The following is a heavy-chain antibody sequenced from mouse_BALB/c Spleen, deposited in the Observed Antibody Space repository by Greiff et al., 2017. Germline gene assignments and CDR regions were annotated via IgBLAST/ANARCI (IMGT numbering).Heavy chain of an antibody. CDR2: IRSKSNNYAT. D-gene: IGHD3-3*01. CDR3: VRHEGTGRYFDV. J-gene: IGHJ1*01. V-gene: IGHV10-1*02. CDR1: GFTFNTYA. Sequence: DVKLVESGGGLVQPKGSLKLSCAASGFTFNTYAMNWVRQAPGKGLEWVARIRSKSNNYATYYADSVKDRFTISRDDSQSMLYLQMNNLKTEDTAMYYCVRHEGTGRYFDVWGAGTTVTVSS.